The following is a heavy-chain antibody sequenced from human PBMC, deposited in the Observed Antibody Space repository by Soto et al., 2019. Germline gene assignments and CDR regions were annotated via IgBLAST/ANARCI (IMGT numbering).Heavy chain of an antibody. CDR1: GGTFRTYT. CDR2: IIPIFGAT. CDR3: ARDQSGDGHNSYFHL. J-gene: IGHJ1*01. V-gene: IGHV1-69*06. Sequence: SVKVSCKASGGTFRTYTFSWVRQAPGQGLEWMGGIIPIFGATNYAQKFQGRVTITADKSTSTAYMELNSLTSEDTAVYYCARDQSGDGHNSYFHLWGQGTLVTVSS. D-gene: IGHD3-10*01.